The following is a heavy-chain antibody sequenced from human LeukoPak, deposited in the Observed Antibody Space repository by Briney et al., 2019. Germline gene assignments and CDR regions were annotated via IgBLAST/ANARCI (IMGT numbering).Heavy chain of an antibody. CDR3: ASQADYGSGSLDY. Sequence: GASVKVSCKASGYTFTSYGISWVRQAPGQGLEWMGWISAYNGNTNYAQKLQGRVTMTTDTSTSTDYMELRSLRSDDTAVYYCASQADYGSGSLDYWGQGTLVTVSS. J-gene: IGHJ4*02. D-gene: IGHD3-10*01. CDR2: ISAYNGNT. V-gene: IGHV1-18*01. CDR1: GYTFTSYG.